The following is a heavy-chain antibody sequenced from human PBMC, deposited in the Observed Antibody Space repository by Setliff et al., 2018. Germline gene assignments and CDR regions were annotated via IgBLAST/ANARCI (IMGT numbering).Heavy chain of an antibody. Sequence: GASVKVSCKASGYTFTSYGISWVRQAPGQGLEWMGWISAYNGNTNYAQNFQGRVTMTTDTSTSTAYMELRSLRSDDTAMYYCARDLSTTVMTRSWYYFDYWGQGTLVTVSS. CDR1: GYTFTSYG. V-gene: IGHV1-18*01. J-gene: IGHJ4*02. CDR2: ISAYNGNT. CDR3: ARDLSTTVMTRSWYYFDY. D-gene: IGHD4-17*01.